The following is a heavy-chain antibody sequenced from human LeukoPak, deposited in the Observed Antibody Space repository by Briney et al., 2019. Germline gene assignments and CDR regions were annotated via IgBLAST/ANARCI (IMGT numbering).Heavy chain of an antibody. CDR2: ISGSGGST. CDR3: AKYSSGWYFYYYYGMDV. Sequence: GGSLRLSCAASGFTFSSYAMSWVRQAPGKGLEGVSAISGSGGSTYYADSVKGRFTISRDNSKNTLYLQMNSLRAEDTAVYYCAKYSSGWYFYYYYGMDVWGQGTTVTVSS. J-gene: IGHJ6*02. CDR1: GFTFSSYA. V-gene: IGHV3-23*01. D-gene: IGHD6-19*01.